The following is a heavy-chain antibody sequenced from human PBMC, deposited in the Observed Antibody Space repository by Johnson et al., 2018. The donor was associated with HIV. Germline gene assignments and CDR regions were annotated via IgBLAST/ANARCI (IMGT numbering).Heavy chain of an antibody. CDR3: AKDWYNWNDGGGYDAFDI. Sequence: QEQLVESGGGLVQPGGSLRLSCAASGFTFSSYAMHWVRQAPGKGLEWVAVISFDGSNKYYADSVKGRFTISRDNSKNTLYLQMNSLRAEDTAVYYCAKDWYNWNDGGGYDAFDIWGQGTMVTVSS. J-gene: IGHJ3*02. CDR1: GFTFSSYA. D-gene: IGHD1-1*01. CDR2: ISFDGSNK. V-gene: IGHV3-30-3*01.